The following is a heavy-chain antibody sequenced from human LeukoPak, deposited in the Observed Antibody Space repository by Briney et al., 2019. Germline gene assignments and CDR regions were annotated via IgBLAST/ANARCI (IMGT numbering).Heavy chain of an antibody. D-gene: IGHD6-13*01. Sequence: PEGSLRLSCAASGFTFSSYSMNWVRQAPGKGLEWVSSISSSSSYIYYADSVKGRFTISRDNAKNSLYLQMNSLRAEDTAVYYCARGLLVPQDAFDIWGQGTMVTVSS. CDR1: GFTFSSYS. CDR3: ARGLLVPQDAFDI. CDR2: ISSSSSYI. J-gene: IGHJ3*02. V-gene: IGHV3-21*01.